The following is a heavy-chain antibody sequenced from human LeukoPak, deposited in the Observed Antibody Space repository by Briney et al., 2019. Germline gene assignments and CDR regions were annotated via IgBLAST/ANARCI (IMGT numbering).Heavy chain of an antibody. D-gene: IGHD5-12*01. CDR3: ARYAPPITYYFDY. CDR2: IYYTGST. J-gene: IGHJ4*02. Sequence: SETLSLTCTVSGASVRSYYWSWIRQPPGKGLEWIGSIYYTGSTSYNPSLKSRVTISLDTSRNQFSLRLNSVTAADTAVYYCARYAPPITYYFDYWGQGTLVTVSS. V-gene: IGHV4-59*02. CDR1: GASVRSYY.